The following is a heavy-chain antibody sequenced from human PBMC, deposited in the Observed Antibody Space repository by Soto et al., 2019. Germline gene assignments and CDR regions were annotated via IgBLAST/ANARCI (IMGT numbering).Heavy chain of an antibody. CDR2: IYYSGST. CDR3: ARVGRSGYDFGWFDP. V-gene: IGHV4-59*08. J-gene: IGHJ5*02. CDR1: GGSISSYY. D-gene: IGHD5-12*01. Sequence: SETLSLTCTVSGGSISSYYWSWIRQPPGKGLEWIGCIYYSGSTNYNPSLKSRVTISVDTSKNQFSLKLSSVTAADTAVYYCARVGRSGYDFGWFDPWGQGTLVTVSS.